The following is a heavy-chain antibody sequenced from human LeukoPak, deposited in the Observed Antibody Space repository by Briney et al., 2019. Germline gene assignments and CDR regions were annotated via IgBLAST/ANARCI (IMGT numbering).Heavy chain of an antibody. V-gene: IGHV3-7*03. CDR3: ARTLLRKRCLDY. Sequence: GGSLRLSCAASGFTFSSYWVTWVRQTPGKGLEWVANINKDGSEKYYVDSVKGRFTISRDNAKNSLYLEMNSLRVEDTAVYYCARTLLRKRCLDYWGQGTLVTVSS. CDR2: INKDGSEK. CDR1: GFTFSSYW. J-gene: IGHJ4*02. D-gene: IGHD1-26*01.